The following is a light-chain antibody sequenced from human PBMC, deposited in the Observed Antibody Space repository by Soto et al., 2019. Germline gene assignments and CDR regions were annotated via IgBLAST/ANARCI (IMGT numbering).Light chain of an antibody. J-gene: IGKJ1*01. CDR2: DAS. V-gene: IGKV1-6*01. CDR1: QPIRSS. Sequence: ANPMTQSPSSLSASLGDTVTINCRASQPIRSSLVWYQQKSGRAPNLLISDASSLHSGVPSRFSGSGFGTHFNLTISGLQSEDFGTYYCLQDATYPWTFGQGTRVDVK. CDR3: LQDATYPWT.